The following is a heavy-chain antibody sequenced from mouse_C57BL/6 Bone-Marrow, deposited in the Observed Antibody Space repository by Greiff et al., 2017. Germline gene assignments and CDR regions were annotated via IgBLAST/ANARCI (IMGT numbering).Heavy chain of an antibody. D-gene: IGHD2-3*01. CDR2: IYPRSGNT. Sequence: QVQLQQSGAELARPGASVKLSCKASGYTFTSYGISWVKQRTGQGLEWIGEIYPRSGNTYYNEKFKGKATLTADKSSSTAYMELSSLTSEDSAVYFCARLGEYDGYDAWFAYWGQGTLVTVSA. CDR1: GYTFTSYG. CDR3: ARLGEYDGYDAWFAY. J-gene: IGHJ3*01. V-gene: IGHV1-81*01.